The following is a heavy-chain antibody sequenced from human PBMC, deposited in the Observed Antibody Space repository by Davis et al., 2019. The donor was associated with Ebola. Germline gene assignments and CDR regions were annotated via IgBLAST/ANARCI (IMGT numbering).Heavy chain of an antibody. CDR3: AIHSDFSLGGSSVVYGMDV. J-gene: IGHJ6*02. CDR1: GFTFSSYA. V-gene: IGHV3-23*01. CDR2: ISGGGATP. Sequence: GGSLRLSCAASGFTFSSYAMTWVRQPPGKGLEWVSSISGGGATPYYADSVKGRFTVSRDNYKNTLYLEMNSLRGEDTAVYYCAIHSDFSLGGSSVVYGMDVWGQGTTVTVFS. D-gene: IGHD4-23*01.